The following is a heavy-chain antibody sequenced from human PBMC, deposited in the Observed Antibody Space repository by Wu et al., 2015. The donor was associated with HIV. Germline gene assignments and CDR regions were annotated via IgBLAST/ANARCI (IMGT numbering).Heavy chain of an antibody. J-gene: IGHJ4*02. CDR1: GYTFTGYY. V-gene: IGHV1-2*02. D-gene: IGHD5-24*01. CDR2: INPNSGGT. CDR3: ARDKEKTHFDF. Sequence: QVQLVQSGAEVKKPGASVKVSCKASGYTFTGYYMHWVRQAPGQGLEWMGWINPNSGGTNYAQKFQSRVTMTRDTSISTAYLDLTSLTSDDTAIYYCARDKEKTHFDFWGQGTLVTVSS.